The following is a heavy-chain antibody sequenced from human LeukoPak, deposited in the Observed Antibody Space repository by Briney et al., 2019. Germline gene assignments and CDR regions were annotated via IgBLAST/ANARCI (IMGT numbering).Heavy chain of an antibody. CDR3: ATERRHVEMATIKSADAFDI. V-gene: IGHV3-23*01. CDR2: ISGSGGST. D-gene: IGHD5-24*01. J-gene: IGHJ3*02. CDR1: GFTFSSYA. Sequence: GGSLRLSCAASGFTFSSYAMSWVRQAPGKGLEWVSAISGSGGSTYYADSVKGRFTISRDNSKNTLYLQMNSLRAEDTAVYYCATERRHVEMATIKSADAFDIWGQGTMVTVSS.